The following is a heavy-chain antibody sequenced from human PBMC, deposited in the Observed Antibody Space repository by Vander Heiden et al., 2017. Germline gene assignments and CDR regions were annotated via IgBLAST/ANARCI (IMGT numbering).Heavy chain of an antibody. CDR2: IRSKGYGGAT. J-gene: IGHJ4*02. Sequence: EVQLVESGGGLVKPGRSLRLSCTASGFSFVDYAMGWFRQAPGKGPEWVGFIRSKGYGGATEYAASVKDRFTISRDDSRSIAYLQMNNLKTEDTAVYYCVRTTTVTTTDFDYWGQGTLVTVSP. CDR1: GFSFVDYA. CDR3: VRTTTVTTTDFDY. D-gene: IGHD4-17*01. V-gene: IGHV3-49*05.